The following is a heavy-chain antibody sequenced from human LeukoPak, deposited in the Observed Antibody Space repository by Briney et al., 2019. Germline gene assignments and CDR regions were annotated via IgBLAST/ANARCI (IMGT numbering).Heavy chain of an antibody. CDR1: GFTFSSYT. CDR2: ISSSSSYI. CDR3: ARPLPLDSSGYHDAFDI. Sequence: GGSLRLSCAASGFTFSSYTINWVRQAPGKGLEWVSSISSSSSYIYYAASVKGRFTISRDNAKNSPYLQMNSLRAEDTAVYFCARPLPLDSSGYHDAFDIWGQGTMVTVSS. D-gene: IGHD3-22*01. V-gene: IGHV3-21*01. J-gene: IGHJ3*02.